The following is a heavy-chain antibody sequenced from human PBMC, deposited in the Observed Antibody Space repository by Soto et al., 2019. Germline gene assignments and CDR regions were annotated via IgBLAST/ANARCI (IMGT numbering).Heavy chain of an antibody. CDR1: GGSISSSSYY. V-gene: IGHV4-39*01. Sequence: SETLSLTCTVSGGSISSSSYYWGWIRQPPGKGLEWIGSIYYSGSTYYNPSLKSRVTISVDTSKNQFSLKLSSVTAADTAVYYCARPGRGWCEGCYYKDVWGKGTPDIVSS. J-gene: IGHJ6*03. CDR3: ARPGRGWCEGCYYKDV. CDR2: IYYSGST. D-gene: IGHD6-19*01.